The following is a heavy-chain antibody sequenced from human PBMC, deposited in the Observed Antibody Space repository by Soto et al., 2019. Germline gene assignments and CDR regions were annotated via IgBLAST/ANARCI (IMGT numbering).Heavy chain of an antibody. V-gene: IGHV4-59*01. CDR1: GGSISSYY. Sequence: PSETLSLTCTVSGGSISSYYWSWIRQPPGKGLEWIGYIYYSGSTNYNPSLKSRVTISVDTSKNQFSLKLSSVTAADTAVYYCARGSMIVVVIGAFDIWGQGTMVTV. CDR2: IYYSGST. D-gene: IGHD3-22*01. CDR3: ARGSMIVVVIGAFDI. J-gene: IGHJ3*02.